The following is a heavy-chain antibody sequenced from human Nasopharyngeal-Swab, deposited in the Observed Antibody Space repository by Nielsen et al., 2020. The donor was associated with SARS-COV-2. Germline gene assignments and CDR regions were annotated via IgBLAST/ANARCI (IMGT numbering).Heavy chain of an antibody. Sequence: GGSLRLSCAASGFTFTSYGISWVRQAPGQGLEWMGWISAYNGNTNYAQKLQGRVTMTTDTSTSTAYMELRSLRSDDTAVYYCARDISGRDPYDILTGYMGGYYYYGMDVWGQGTTVTVSS. J-gene: IGHJ6*02. CDR3: ARDISGRDPYDILTGYMGGYYYYGMDV. V-gene: IGHV1-18*01. CDR2: ISAYNGNT. CDR1: GFTFTSYG. D-gene: IGHD3-9*01.